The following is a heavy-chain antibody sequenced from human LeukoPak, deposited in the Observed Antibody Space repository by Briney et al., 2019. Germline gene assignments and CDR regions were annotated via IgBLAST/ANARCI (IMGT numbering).Heavy chain of an antibody. CDR2: IIPIFGTA. D-gene: IGHD3-22*01. CDR3: ARDNTAMSSGYV. CDR1: GGTFSSYA. Sequence: ASVKVSCKASGGTFSSYAISWVRQAPGQGLEWMGGIIPIFGTANYAQKFQGRVTITADKSTSTAYMELSSLRSEDTAVYYRARDNTAMSSGYVWGQGTLVTVSS. J-gene: IGHJ4*02. V-gene: IGHV1-69*06.